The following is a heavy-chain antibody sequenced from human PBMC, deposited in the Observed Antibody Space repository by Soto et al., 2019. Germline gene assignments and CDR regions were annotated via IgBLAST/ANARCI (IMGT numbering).Heavy chain of an antibody. CDR3: ASHSDHCSGGSCPDY. J-gene: IGHJ4*02. V-gene: IGHV3-11*01. D-gene: IGHD2-15*01. Sequence: GWSLRLSCAASGFTFSDYYMSWIRQAPGKGLEWVSYISSSGSTIYYADSVKGRFTISRDNAKNSLYLQMNSLRAEDTAVYYCASHSDHCSGGSCPDYWGQGTLVTVSS. CDR2: ISSSGSTI. CDR1: GFTFSDYY.